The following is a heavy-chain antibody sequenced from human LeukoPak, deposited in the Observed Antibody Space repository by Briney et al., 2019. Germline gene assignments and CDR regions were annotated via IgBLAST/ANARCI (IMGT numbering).Heavy chain of an antibody. CDR3: ARQGWELLRPYFDY. J-gene: IGHJ4*02. Sequence: KSSETLSLTCTVSAGSISSYYWSWVRQPPGKGLEWIGYIYYSGSTNYNPSLKSRVTISVDTSKNQFSLKLSSVTAADTAVYYCARQGWELLRPYFDYWGQGTLVTVSS. CDR1: AGSISSYY. D-gene: IGHD1-26*01. CDR2: IYYSGST. V-gene: IGHV4-59*08.